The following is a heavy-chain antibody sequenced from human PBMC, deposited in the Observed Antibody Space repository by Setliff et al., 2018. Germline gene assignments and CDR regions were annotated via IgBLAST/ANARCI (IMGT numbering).Heavy chain of an antibody. V-gene: IGHV4-31*03. CDR1: GGSISSGSYY. CDR3: ARGTTNLNYYYYMDV. CDR2: IYYIGST. D-gene: IGHD4-4*01. J-gene: IGHJ6*03. Sequence: SETLSLTCTVSGGSISSGSYYWTWIRRHPGKGLEWIGYIYYIGSTYYNPSLKSRVTISVDTSQNQFSLRLSSVTAADTAVYYCARGTTNLNYYYYMDVWGKGTTVTVSS.